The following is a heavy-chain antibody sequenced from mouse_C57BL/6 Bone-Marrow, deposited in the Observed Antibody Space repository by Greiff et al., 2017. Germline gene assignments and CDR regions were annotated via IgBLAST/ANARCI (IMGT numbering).Heavy chain of an antibody. V-gene: IGHV14-4*01. CDR3: TTYDYDGFAY. CDR1: GFNIKDDY. D-gene: IGHD2-4*01. J-gene: IGHJ3*01. Sequence: VQLQQSGAELVRPGASVKLSCTASGFNIKDDYMHWVKQRPEQGLEWIGWIDPENGDTEYASKFQGKATITADTSSNTAYLQRSSLTSEDTAVYYCTTYDYDGFAYWGQGTLVTVSA. CDR2: IDPENGDT.